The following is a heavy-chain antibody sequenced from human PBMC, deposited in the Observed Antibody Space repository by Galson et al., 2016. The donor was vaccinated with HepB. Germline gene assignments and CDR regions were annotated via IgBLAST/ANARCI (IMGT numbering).Heavy chain of an antibody. CDR3: ATGDVSSGWDGSFDV. J-gene: IGHJ3*01. V-gene: IGHV1-18*01. Sequence: QSGAEVKKPGASVKVSCTTSGYTFTSYGISWVRQAPGQGLEWMGWISTYNGNTNYAQQLQGRVTMTTDTSTNTAYMGLRRLRSEDTAGYYCATGDVSSGWDGSFDVWGQGTMVTVSS. D-gene: IGHD6-19*01. CDR1: GYTFTSYG. CDR2: ISTYNGNT.